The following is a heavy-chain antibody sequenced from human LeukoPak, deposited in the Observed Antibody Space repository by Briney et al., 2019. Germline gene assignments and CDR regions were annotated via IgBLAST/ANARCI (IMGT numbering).Heavy chain of an antibody. Sequence: SETLSLTCTVSGGSISSGGYYWSWIRQHPGKGLEWIGYIYYSGSTYYNPSLKSRVTISVDTSKNQFSLKLSSVTAADTAVYYCARVPYRRERGYLDYWGQGTLVTVSS. CDR3: ARVPYRRERGYLDY. CDR1: GGSISSGGYY. CDR2: IYYSGST. V-gene: IGHV4-31*03. J-gene: IGHJ4*02. D-gene: IGHD1-26*01.